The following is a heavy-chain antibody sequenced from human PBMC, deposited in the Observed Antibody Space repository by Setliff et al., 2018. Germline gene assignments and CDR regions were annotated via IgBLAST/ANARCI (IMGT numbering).Heavy chain of an antibody. CDR3: ARGRNIKLRLLDS. Sequence: SETLSLTCAASGGTFSYYYWTWIRQPPGKGLEWIGEINHSGSTSYNPSLESRVTILIDTSKNQFSLNLRYVTAADTGLYYCARGRNIKLRLLDSWGQGKLVTVSS. CDR1: GGTFSYYY. D-gene: IGHD1-20*01. CDR2: INHSGST. J-gene: IGHJ4*02. V-gene: IGHV4-34*01.